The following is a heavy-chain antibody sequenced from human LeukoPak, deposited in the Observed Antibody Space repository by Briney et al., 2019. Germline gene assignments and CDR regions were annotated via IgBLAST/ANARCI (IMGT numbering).Heavy chain of an antibody. J-gene: IGHJ4*02. CDR1: GFTFINYA. D-gene: IGHD1-26*01. CDR2: ISGSGGST. Sequence: GGSLRLSCAASGFTFINYAMTWVRQAPGKGLEWVSSISGSGGSTFYAGSVKGRFTVSRDNSRSTLYLQMNSLRAEDTAVYFCAKGSGMYTGSAGDYWGQGTLVAVSS. V-gene: IGHV3-23*01. CDR3: AKGSGMYTGSAGDY.